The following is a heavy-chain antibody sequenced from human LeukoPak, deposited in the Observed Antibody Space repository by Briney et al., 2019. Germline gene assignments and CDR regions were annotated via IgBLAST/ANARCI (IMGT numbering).Heavy chain of an antibody. J-gene: IGHJ4*02. V-gene: IGHV3-30-3*01. Sequence: PGGSLRLSCAASGFTFSSYAMHWVRQAPGKGLEWVAVISYGGNNKYYADSVKGRFTISRDNSKNTLYLQMNSLRAEDTAVYYCGRVGERGYSYEPYYFDYWGQGTLVTVSS. CDR3: GRVGERGYSYEPYYFDY. CDR2: ISYGGNNK. CDR1: GFTFSSYA. D-gene: IGHD5-18*01.